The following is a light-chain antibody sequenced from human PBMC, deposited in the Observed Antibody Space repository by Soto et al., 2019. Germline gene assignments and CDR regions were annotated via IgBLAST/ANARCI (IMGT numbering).Light chain of an antibody. Sequence: IEMTQSPSSVSASVGDRVTITCRASQDIRSRVAWYQHKPGKAPNLLIYSATTLQSGVPYRFSGSGAGTYFTLTISSLQPEDFATYYCQQANSLPPVFGGGTRVEI. CDR1: QDIRSR. J-gene: IGKJ4*01. V-gene: IGKV1-12*01. CDR2: SAT. CDR3: QQANSLPPV.